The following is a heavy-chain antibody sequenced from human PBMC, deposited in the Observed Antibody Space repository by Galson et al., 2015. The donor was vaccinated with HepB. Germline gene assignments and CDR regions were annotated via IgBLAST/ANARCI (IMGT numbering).Heavy chain of an antibody. CDR2: ISSRSSTI. V-gene: IGHV3-48*02. CDR1: GFTFSSYS. J-gene: IGHJ3*02. Sequence: SLRLSCAASGFTFSSYSMNWVRQAPGKGLEWVSYISSRSSTIYYADSVKGRFTISRDNAKNSLYLQMNSLRDEDTAVYYCARGPSIVVAPRGAFDIWGQGTMVTVSS. CDR3: ARGPSIVVAPRGAFDI. D-gene: IGHD2-15*01.